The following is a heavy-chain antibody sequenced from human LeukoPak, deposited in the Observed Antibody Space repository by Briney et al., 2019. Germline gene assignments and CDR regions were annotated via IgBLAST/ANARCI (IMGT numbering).Heavy chain of an antibody. CDR3: ARGVPDSSGYYFDY. CDR2: IYHSGST. CDR1: GGSISSYY. D-gene: IGHD3-22*01. Sequence: SETLSLTCTVSGGSISSYYWSWIRQPPGKGLEWIGYIYHSGSTNYNPSLKSRVTISVDTSKNQFSLKLSSVTAADTAVYYCARGVPDSSGYYFDYWGQGTLVTVSS. J-gene: IGHJ4*02. V-gene: IGHV4-59*01.